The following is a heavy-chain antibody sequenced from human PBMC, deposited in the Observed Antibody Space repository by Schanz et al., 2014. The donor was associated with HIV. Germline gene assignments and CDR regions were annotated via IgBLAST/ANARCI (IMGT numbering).Heavy chain of an antibody. V-gene: IGHV3-30*18. CDR2: ISYDGSNK. CDR3: AKVARWDYYNMDV. CDR1: GFTFSSYS. J-gene: IGHJ6*02. Sequence: VQLVESGGGLVKPGGSLRLSCAASGFTFSSYSMNWVRQAPGKGLEWVAVISYDGSNKYYADSVKGRFTISRDNSKNTLYLQMNSLRAEDTAVYHCAKVARWDYYNMDVWGQGTTVTVSS.